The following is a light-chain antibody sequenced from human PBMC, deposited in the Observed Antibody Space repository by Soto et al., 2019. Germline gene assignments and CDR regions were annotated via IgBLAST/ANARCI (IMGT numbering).Light chain of an antibody. Sequence: QSVLTQPRSVSGSPGQSVTISCTGTSSDVGGYNYVSWYQQYPGKAPKLIIYEVNNRPSGVSGRFSGSKSDTTAYLTISGLQAEDEADYYCSSYSDSDTKVFGTGTKLTVL. CDR3: SSYSDSDTKV. CDR2: EVN. J-gene: IGLJ1*01. V-gene: IGLV2-11*01. CDR1: SSDVGGYNY.